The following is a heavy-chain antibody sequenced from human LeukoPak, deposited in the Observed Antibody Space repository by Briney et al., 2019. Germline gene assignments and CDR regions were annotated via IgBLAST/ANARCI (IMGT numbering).Heavy chain of an antibody. D-gene: IGHD2-2*01. Sequence: GASVKVSCKASGYTFTSYYMHWVRQAPGQGLEWMGIINPSGGSTSYAQKFQGRVTMTRDTSTSTVYMELSSLRSEDTAVYYCARDSDIVVVPAAGPTYYYYYGMDVWGQGTTVTVSS. CDR2: INPSGGST. CDR3: ARDSDIVVVPAAGPTYYYYYGMDV. J-gene: IGHJ6*02. CDR1: GYTFTSYY. V-gene: IGHV1-46*01.